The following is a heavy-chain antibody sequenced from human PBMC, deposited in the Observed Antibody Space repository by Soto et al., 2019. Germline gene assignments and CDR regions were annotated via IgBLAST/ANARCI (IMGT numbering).Heavy chain of an antibody. Sequence: ASVKVSCKASGYTFTGYYMHWVRQAPGQGLEWMGWINPNSGGTNYAQKFQGRVTMTRDTSISTAYMELSRLRSDDTAVYYCARATSGSYPRDAFDIWGQGTMVTVSS. CDR3: ARATSGSYPRDAFDI. J-gene: IGHJ3*02. CDR1: GYTFTGYY. CDR2: INPNSGGT. V-gene: IGHV1-2*02. D-gene: IGHD1-26*01.